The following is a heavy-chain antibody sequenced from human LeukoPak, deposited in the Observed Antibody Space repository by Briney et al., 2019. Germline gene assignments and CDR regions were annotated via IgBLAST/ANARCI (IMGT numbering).Heavy chain of an antibody. CDR2: IYYSGST. J-gene: IGHJ4*02. CDR1: GGSISSYY. V-gene: IGHV4-59*01. D-gene: IGHD3-22*01. CDR3: ARFMGGGGYSLYYLDY. Sequence: PSETLSLTCTVSGGSISSYYWSWIRQPPGKGLEWIGYIYYSGSTNYNPSLKSRVTISVDTSKNQFSLKLSSVTAADTAVYYCARFMGGGGYSLYYLDYWGQGTLVTVSS.